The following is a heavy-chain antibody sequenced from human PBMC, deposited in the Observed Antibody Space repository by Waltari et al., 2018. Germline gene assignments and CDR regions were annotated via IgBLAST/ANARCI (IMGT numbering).Heavy chain of an antibody. CDR1: GFTFSSYD. CDR3: ARATTYAFDI. J-gene: IGHJ3*02. Sequence: EVQLVESGGGLVQPGGSLRLSCAASGFTFSSYDMPWVRQATGKGLECVSAIGTAGDTYYLGSVKGRFTISRENAKNSLYLQMNSLRAGDTAMYYCARATTYAFDIWGQGTMVTVSS. V-gene: IGHV3-13*01. CDR2: IGTAGDT.